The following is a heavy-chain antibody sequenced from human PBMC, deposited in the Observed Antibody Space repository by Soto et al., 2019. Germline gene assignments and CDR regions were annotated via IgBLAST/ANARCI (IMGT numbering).Heavy chain of an antibody. V-gene: IGHV1-69*01. J-gene: IGHJ6*02. Sequence: QVQLVQSGAEVQKPGSSVKVSCKASGGTFSSYAISWVRQAPGQGLEWMGGIIPISGTANYAQKFQGRVTITADESTSTAYTELSSLRSEDTAVYYCARSQGSSTSLEIYYYYYSGMDVWGQGTTVTVSS. CDR3: ARSQGSSTSLEIYYYYYSGMDV. CDR2: IIPISGTA. D-gene: IGHD2-2*01. CDR1: GGTFSSYA.